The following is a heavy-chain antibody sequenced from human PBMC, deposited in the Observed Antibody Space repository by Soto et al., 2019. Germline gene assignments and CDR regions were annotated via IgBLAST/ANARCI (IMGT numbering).Heavy chain of an antibody. CDR1: GFTFNNAW. J-gene: IGHJ6*02. V-gene: IGHV3-15*01. CDR3: TVCRCAAPAYYYYYGMDV. Sequence: GGSLRLSCAASGFTFNNAWMSWVRQAPGKGREWVGRIKSTVDGGTTEYAASVKGRFTISRDDSRNTMDMQMKSLKTEDTGVYYCTVCRCAAPAYYYYYGMDVWGQGATVTVSS. D-gene: IGHD6-6*01. CDR2: IKSTVDGGTT.